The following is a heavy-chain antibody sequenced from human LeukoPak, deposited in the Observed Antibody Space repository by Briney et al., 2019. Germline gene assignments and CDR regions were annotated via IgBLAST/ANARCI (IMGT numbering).Heavy chain of an antibody. J-gene: IGHJ4*02. V-gene: IGHV3-48*04. CDR1: GFTFSTYS. CDR3: ARSPRGDNSGYYFDY. D-gene: IGHD3-22*01. Sequence: GGSLRLSCAASGFTFSTYSMNWVRQAPGKGLEWVSYISSSVSPIPYADSVKGRFTISRDNAKNSLYLQMNSLRAEDTALYYCARSPRGDNSGYYFDYWGQGSLVTVSS. CDR2: ISSSVSPI.